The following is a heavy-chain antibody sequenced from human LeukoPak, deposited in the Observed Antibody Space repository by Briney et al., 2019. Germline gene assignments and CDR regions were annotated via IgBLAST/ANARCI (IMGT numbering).Heavy chain of an antibody. Sequence: PSETLSLTCTVSGGSISSGDYYWSWIRQPPGKGLEWIGYIYYSGSTYYNPSLKSRVTISVDTSKNQFSLKLSSVTAADTAVYYCASRTNYYDSSGYYPDAFDIWGQGTMVTVSS. J-gene: IGHJ3*02. CDR2: IYYSGST. CDR3: ASRTNYYDSSGYYPDAFDI. CDR1: GGSISSGDYY. D-gene: IGHD3-22*01. V-gene: IGHV4-30-4*01.